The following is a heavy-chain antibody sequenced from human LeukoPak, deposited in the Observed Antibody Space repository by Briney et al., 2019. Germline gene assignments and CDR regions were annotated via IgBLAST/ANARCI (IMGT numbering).Heavy chain of an antibody. D-gene: IGHD3-9*01. CDR1: GFTFSSYE. V-gene: IGHV3-48*03. J-gene: IGHJ4*02. CDR3: ERGGLGGGLTGDDY. Sequence: GGSLRLSCAASGFTFSSYEMNWVRQAPGKGLEWVSYISSSGSTIYYADSVKGRFTISRDNAKNSLYLQMNSLRAEDTAVYYGERGGLGGGLTGDDYWGQGTLVTVSS. CDR2: ISSSGSTI.